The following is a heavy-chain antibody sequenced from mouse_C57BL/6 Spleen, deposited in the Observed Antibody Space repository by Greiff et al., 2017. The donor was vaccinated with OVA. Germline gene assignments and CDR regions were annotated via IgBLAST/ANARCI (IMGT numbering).Heavy chain of an antibody. J-gene: IGHJ1*03. CDR3: ARNSNYRGWYFDV. CDR2: ISSGSSTI. CDR1: GFTFSDYG. D-gene: IGHD2-5*01. Sequence: EVKLVESGGGLVKPGGSLKLSCAASGFTFSDYGMHWVRQAPEKGLEWVAYISSGSSTIYYADTVKGRFTISRDNAKNTLFLQMTSLRSEDTAMYYCARNSNYRGWYFDVWGTGTTVTVSS. V-gene: IGHV5-17*01.